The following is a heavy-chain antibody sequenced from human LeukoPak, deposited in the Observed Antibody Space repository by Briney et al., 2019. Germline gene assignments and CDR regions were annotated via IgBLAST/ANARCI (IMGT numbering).Heavy chain of an antibody. D-gene: IGHD3-22*01. CDR3: ARDQPRDYDSSGYYYNWFDP. V-gene: IGHV4-59*01. CDR2: IYYSGST. J-gene: IGHJ5*02. CDR1: GGSISGYY. Sequence: RPSETLSLTCTVSGGSISGYYWSWIRQPPGKGLEWIGYIYYSGSTNYNPSLKSRVTISVDTSKNQFSLRLSSVTAADTAVYYCARDQPRDYDSSGYYYNWFDPWGQGTLVTVSS.